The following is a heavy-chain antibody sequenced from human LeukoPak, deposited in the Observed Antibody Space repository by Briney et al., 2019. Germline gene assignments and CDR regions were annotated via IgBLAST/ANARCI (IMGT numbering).Heavy chain of an antibody. D-gene: IGHD2-2*01. CDR2: ISYDGSNK. CDR3: AKVKCSTSCYYYYGMDV. J-gene: IGHJ6*02. CDR1: GFTFSSYG. V-gene: IGHV3-30*18. Sequence: GGSLRLSCAASGFTFSSYGMYWVRQAPGKGLEWVAVISYDGSNKYYADSVKGRFTISRDNSKNTLYLQMNSLRAEDTAVYYCAKVKCSTSCYYYYGMDVWGQGTTVTVSS.